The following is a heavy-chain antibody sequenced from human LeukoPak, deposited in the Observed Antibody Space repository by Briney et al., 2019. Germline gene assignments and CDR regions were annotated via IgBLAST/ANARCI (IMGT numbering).Heavy chain of an antibody. CDR1: GGSISNSSYY. D-gene: IGHD5-24*01. V-gene: IGHV4-39*01. CDR3: ARHIVEMATW. CDR2: IYYSGST. J-gene: IGHJ4*02. Sequence: PSATLSLTCTVSGGSISNSSYYWGWIRQPPGKGLEWIGSIYYSGSTYYIPSLKSRVTISVDTSKNQFSLKLSSVTAADTAVYYCARHIVEMATWWGQGTLVTVSS.